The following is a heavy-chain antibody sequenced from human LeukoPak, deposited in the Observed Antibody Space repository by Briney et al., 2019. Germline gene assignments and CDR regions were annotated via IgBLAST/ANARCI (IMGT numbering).Heavy chain of an antibody. Sequence: SETLSLTCTVSGGSISSYYWSWIRQPPGKGLEWIGYIYYSGSTNYNPSLKGRVTISVDTSKNQFSLKLSSVTAADTAVYYCASSSVLRYFDWLPMPFDYWGQGTLVTVSS. D-gene: IGHD3-9*01. V-gene: IGHV4-59*01. CDR1: GGSISSYY. CDR2: IYYSGST. J-gene: IGHJ4*02. CDR3: ASSSVLRYFDWLPMPFDY.